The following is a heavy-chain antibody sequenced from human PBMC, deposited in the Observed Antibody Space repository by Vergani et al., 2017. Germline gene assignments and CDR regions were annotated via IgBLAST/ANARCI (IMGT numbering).Heavy chain of an antibody. Sequence: QVQLQESGPGLVKPSQTLSLTCTVSGGSINSHNYYWSWIRQPAGKGLEGIGRIHTSGSTNYNPSLKSRVTMSEDTSKNQFSQNLTSVTAADTAVYFCARGSXLGGRCYKPLFDYWGQGILVTVSS. V-gene: IGHV4-61*02. D-gene: IGHD2-15*01. CDR1: GGSINSHNYY. CDR2: IHTSGST. CDR3: ARGSXLGGRCYKPLFDY. J-gene: IGHJ4*02.